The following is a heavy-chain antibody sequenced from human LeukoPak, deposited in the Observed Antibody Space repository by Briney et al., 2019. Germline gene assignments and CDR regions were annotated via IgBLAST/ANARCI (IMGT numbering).Heavy chain of an antibody. CDR3: ARDLAFSRLDY. Sequence: GGSLRLSCAVSGLTFSSSWMDWVRQAPGKGLEWVASINPDGIKRYSADSVKGRFTISRDNARNSLYLQMDSQRVEDTAFYYCARDLAFSRLDYWGQGVLVTVSS. D-gene: IGHD2/OR15-2a*01. J-gene: IGHJ4*02. CDR1: GLTFSSSW. V-gene: IGHV3-7*01. CDR2: INPDGIKR.